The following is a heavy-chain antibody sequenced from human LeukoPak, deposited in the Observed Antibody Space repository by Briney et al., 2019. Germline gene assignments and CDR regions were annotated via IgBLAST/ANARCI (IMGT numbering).Heavy chain of an antibody. CDR2: IYYSGST. V-gene: IGHV4-39*01. Sequence: SETLSLTCTVSGGSISSSSYYWGWIRQPPGKGLEWIGSIYYSGSTYYNPSLKSRVTISVDTSKNQFSLKLSSVTAADTAVYYCARHPIRTPSSSWYEGTFDYWGQGTLVTVSS. J-gene: IGHJ4*02. CDR3: ARHPIRTPSSSWYEGTFDY. D-gene: IGHD6-13*01. CDR1: GGSISSSSYY.